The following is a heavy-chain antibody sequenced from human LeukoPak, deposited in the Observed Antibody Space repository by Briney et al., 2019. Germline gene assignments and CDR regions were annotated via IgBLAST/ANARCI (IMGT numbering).Heavy chain of an antibody. V-gene: IGHV4-39*01. D-gene: IGHD6-13*01. CDR2: IYYSGST. CDR1: GGSISSSSYY. J-gene: IGHJ4*02. Sequence: SETLSLTCTVSGGSISSSSYYWGWIRQPPGKGLEWIGSIYYSGSTYYNPSLKSRVTISVDPSKNQFSLKLSSVTAADTAVYYCARQGSGSSPPYFDYWGQGTLVTVSS. CDR3: ARQGSGSSPPYFDY.